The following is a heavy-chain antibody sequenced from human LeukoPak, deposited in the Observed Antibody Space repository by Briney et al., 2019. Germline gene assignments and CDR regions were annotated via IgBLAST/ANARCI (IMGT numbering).Heavy chain of an antibody. CDR3: ARAWCGYSYGYNYYYYYMDV. CDR2: IYYSGSA. D-gene: IGHD5-18*01. CDR1: GGSISSYY. Sequence: SETLSLTCTVSGGSISSYYWSWIRQPPGKGLEWIGYIYYSGSANYNPSLKSRVTISVDTSKNQFSLKLSSVTAADTVVYYCARAWCGYSYGYNYYYYYMDVWGKGTTVTVSS. J-gene: IGHJ6*03. V-gene: IGHV4-59*01.